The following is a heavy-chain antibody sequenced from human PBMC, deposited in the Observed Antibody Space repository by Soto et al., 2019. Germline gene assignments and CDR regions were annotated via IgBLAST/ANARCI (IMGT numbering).Heavy chain of an antibody. D-gene: IGHD3-10*01. J-gene: IGHJ6*02. CDR2: ISYDGSNK. CDR3: AKDAHTYYYGSGSYYNYYYYYYGMDV. CDR1: GFTFSSYG. V-gene: IGHV3-30*18. Sequence: LRLSCAASGFTFSSYGMHWVRQAPGKGLEWVAVISYDGSNKYYADSVKGRFTISRDNSKNTLYLQMNSLRAEDTAVYYCAKDAHTYYYGSGSYYNYYYYYYGMDVWGQGTTVTVSS.